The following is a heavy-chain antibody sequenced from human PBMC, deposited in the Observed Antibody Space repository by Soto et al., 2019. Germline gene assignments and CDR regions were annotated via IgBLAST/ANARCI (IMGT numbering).Heavy chain of an antibody. CDR2: INHSGST. CDR3: ARDNITGLFDY. J-gene: IGHJ4*02. Sequence: PSETLSLTCAVSGGSISSGGYSWTWIRQPPGTGLEWIGEINHSGSTNYNPSLKSRVTISVDTSKNQFSLKLTSVTAADTAVYYCARDNITGLFDYWGQGTLVTVSS. V-gene: IGHV4-34*01. CDR1: GGSISSGGYS. D-gene: IGHD2-8*02.